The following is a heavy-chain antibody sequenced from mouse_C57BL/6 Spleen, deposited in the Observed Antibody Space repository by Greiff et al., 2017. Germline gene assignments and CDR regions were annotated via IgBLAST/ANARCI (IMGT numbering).Heavy chain of an antibody. Sequence: VKLMESGPGLVKPGASVKISCKASGYAFSSSWMNWVQQRPGKGLEWLGRIYPGDGATNYNGKFTGRGTLTADKDSSTAFKLLSNHTAEDSAVYCCARDTAVESAMDDWGQGTTVTVSS. CDR3: ARDTAVESAMDD. CDR2: IYPGDGAT. CDR1: GYAFSSSW. J-gene: IGHJ4*01. D-gene: IGHD1-1*01. V-gene: IGHV1-82*01.